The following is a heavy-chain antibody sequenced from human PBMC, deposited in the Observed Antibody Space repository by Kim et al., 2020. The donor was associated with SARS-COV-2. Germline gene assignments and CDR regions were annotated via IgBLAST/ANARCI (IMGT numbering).Heavy chain of an antibody. V-gene: IGHV3-15*01. D-gene: IGHD3-3*01. Sequence: GGSLRLSCAASGFTFSNAWMSWVRQAPGKGLEWVGRIKSKTDGGTTDYAAPVKGRFTISRDDSKNTLYLQMNSLKTEDTAVYYCTTKHPLTIFATYYYGMDVWGQGTTVTVSS. CDR1: GFTFSNAW. CDR3: TTKHPLTIFATYYYGMDV. CDR2: IKSKTDGGTT. J-gene: IGHJ6*02.